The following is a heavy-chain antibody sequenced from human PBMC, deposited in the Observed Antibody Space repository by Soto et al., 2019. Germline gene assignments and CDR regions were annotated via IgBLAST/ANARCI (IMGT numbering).Heavy chain of an antibody. D-gene: IGHD1-1*01. CDR1: GGSFRGYY. V-gene: IGHV4-34*01. CDR2: INPSGGT. Sequence: SETLSLTCAVYGGSFRGYYWTWIRQPPGKGLQWIGEINPSGGTNCNPSLKSRVTISVDTSKSQFSLKLSSVTAADTAVYYCARPGKLDSDAFDIWGQGTMVTVSS. J-gene: IGHJ3*02. CDR3: ARPGKLDSDAFDI.